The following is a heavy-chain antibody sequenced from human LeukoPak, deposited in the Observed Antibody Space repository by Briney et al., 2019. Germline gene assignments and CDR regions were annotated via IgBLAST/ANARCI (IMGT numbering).Heavy chain of an antibody. CDR2: INPSGGST. CDR3: ARDRSGFLEWLGGDY. J-gene: IGHJ4*02. Sequence: ASVKVSCKASGYTFTSYYMHWVRQAPGQGLEWMGIINPSGGSTSYAQKFQGRVTMTRDTSTSTVYMELSSLRSEDTAVYYCARDRSGFLEWLGGDYWGQGTLVTVSS. CDR1: GYTFTSYY. D-gene: IGHD3-3*01. V-gene: IGHV1-46*01.